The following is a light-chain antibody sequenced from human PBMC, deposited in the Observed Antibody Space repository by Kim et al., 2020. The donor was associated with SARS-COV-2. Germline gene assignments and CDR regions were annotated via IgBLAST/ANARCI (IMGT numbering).Light chain of an antibody. V-gene: IGLV2-14*03. Sequence: QSLTSSFTVTCCDVSGYTYFVCYQQPPGKAPKLILYCVSNRPSGVSNRFSGSKSGNTASLTISGLQAADEAAYYCSSYTPSTSVVFGGGTQLTVL. CDR3: SSYTPSTSVV. J-gene: IGLJ2*01. CDR2: CVS. CDR1: CCDVSGYTY.